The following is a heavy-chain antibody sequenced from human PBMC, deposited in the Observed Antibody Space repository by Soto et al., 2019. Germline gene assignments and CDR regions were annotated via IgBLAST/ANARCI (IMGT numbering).Heavy chain of an antibody. V-gene: IGHV1-58*01. D-gene: IGHD3-10*01. J-gene: IGHJ6*02. CDR1: GFTFTSSA. CDR2: IVVGSGNT. CDR3: AAGVWSDYYGPGSYFGGMDV. Sequence: SVKVSCKXSGFTFTSSAVQWVRQARGQRLEWIGWIVVGSGNTNYAQKFQESVTITRDMSTSTAYMELSSLRSEDTAVYYCAAGVWSDYYGPGSYFGGMDVWGQGTTVTVSS.